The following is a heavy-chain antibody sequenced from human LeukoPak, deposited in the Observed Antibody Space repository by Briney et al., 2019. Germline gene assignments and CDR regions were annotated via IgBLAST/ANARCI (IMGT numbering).Heavy chain of an antibody. J-gene: IGHJ4*02. D-gene: IGHD3-22*01. CDR1: GYTFTIYY. CDR3: ARDSSPTHYYDSSGYYY. CDR2: INPSGGST. V-gene: IGHV1-46*01. Sequence: ASVKVSCKASGYTFTIYYIHWVRQAPGQGLEWMGIINPSGGSTSYAQKFQGRVTMTRDTSISTAYMELSRLRSDDTAVYYCARDSSPTHYYDSSGYYYWGQGTLVTVSS.